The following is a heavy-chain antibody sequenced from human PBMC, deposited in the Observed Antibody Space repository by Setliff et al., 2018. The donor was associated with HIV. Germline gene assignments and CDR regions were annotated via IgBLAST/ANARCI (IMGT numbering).Heavy chain of an antibody. Sequence: SETLSLTCTVSGGSISNYYWSWIRQPAGRGLEWIGRIYTSGVATYNPSLNNRVSMSVDTSKNQFSLKLPSVTAADTAVYYCASLDYYDISGYYLGPFDIWGQGTMVTVSS. V-gene: IGHV4-4*07. D-gene: IGHD3-22*01. J-gene: IGHJ3*02. CDR3: ASLDYYDISGYYLGPFDI. CDR1: GGSISNYY. CDR2: IYTSGVA.